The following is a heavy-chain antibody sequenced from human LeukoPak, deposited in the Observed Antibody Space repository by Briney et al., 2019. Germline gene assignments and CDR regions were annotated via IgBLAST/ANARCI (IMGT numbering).Heavy chain of an antibody. J-gene: IGHJ4*02. V-gene: IGHV3-43*02. CDR2: ISGDGGST. CDR3: ARYGALDY. CDR1: GFTFDDYA. Sequence: GGSLRLSCAASGFTFDDYAMHWVRQAPGKGLEWVSLISGDGGSTYYADSVKGRFTISRDNSKNSLYLQMKSLRTEDTAVYYCARYGALDYWGQGTLVTVSS. D-gene: IGHD4-17*01.